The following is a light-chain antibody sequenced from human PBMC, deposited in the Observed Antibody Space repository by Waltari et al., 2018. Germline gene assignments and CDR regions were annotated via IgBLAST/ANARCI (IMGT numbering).Light chain of an antibody. CDR1: SSDVGSDYNY. Sequence: QSALTQPPSASGSPGQSPTISCTGTSSDVGSDYNYVSWYQQHPGKAPKLIMHEVSKRPAWVPERFSGSKSGNTASLTVSGLQAEDEADYYCSSYAGSNTDVFGTGTRVTV. J-gene: IGLJ1*01. CDR3: SSYAGSNTDV. V-gene: IGLV2-8*01. CDR2: EVS.